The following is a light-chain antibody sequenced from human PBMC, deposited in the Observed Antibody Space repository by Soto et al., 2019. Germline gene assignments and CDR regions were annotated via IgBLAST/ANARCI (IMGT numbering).Light chain of an antibody. CDR3: RQYARPTLT. CDR1: QNVLYSSNNKNQ. V-gene: IGKV4-1*01. CDR2: WAS. J-gene: IGKJ4*01. Sequence: SAKCVDVGGGRSTTNNCKSSQNVLYSSNNKNQLAWYQQKPGQPPKLLIYWASTRESGVPDRFSGSGSGTDFILTLSTPHAEDLAAHHSRQYARPTLTFGARTKVDIK.